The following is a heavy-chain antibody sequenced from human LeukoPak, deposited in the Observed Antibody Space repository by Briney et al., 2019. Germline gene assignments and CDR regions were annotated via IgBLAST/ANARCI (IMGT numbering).Heavy chain of an antibody. V-gene: IGHV3-23*01. CDR3: AKPYYDFWSGWD. CDR1: GFTFSSYA. D-gene: IGHD3-3*01. Sequence: GRSLRLSCAASGFTFSSYAMSWVRQAPGKGLEWVSAISGSGGSTYYADSVKGRFTFSRDNSKNTLYLQMNSLRAEDTAVYYCAKPYYDFWSGWDWGQGTLVTVSS. CDR2: ISGSGGST. J-gene: IGHJ4*02.